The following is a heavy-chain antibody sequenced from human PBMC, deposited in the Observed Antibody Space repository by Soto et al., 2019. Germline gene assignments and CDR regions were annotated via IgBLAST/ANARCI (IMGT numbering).Heavy chain of an antibody. V-gene: IGHV4-34*01. J-gene: IGHJ5*02. CDR1: GGSFSGYY. CDR2: IDHSGYT. D-gene: IGHD3-3*01. CDR3: ARVRDRFDP. Sequence: PSETLSLTCGGYGGSFSGYYWNWIRQPPGKGLEWIGEIDHSGYTNYNPSLKSRVTISVDTSKNQFSLRLTSVTAADTAVYYCARVRDRFDPWGQGTLVTVSS.